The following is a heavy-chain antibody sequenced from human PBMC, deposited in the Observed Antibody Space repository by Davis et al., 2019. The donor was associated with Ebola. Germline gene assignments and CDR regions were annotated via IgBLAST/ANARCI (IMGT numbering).Heavy chain of an antibody. CDR1: GGTFSSYA. CDR2: IIPILGIA. D-gene: IGHD3-22*01. J-gene: IGHJ4*02. CDR3: ARERDDSSGYTLDY. Sequence: SVMVSCKASGGTFSSYAISWVRQAPGQGLEWMGRIIPILGIANYAQKFQGRVTITADKSTSTAYMELSSLRSEDTAVYYCARERDDSSGYTLDYWGQGTLVTVSS. V-gene: IGHV1-69*04.